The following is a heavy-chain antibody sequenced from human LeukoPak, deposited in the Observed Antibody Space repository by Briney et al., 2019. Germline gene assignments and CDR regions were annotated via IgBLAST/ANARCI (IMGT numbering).Heavy chain of an antibody. CDR2: ISSTSSTI. CDR3: ARSTNYYDSSGYYFYDWFDP. D-gene: IGHD3-22*01. Sequence: GGSLRLSCAASGFTFRSYSMHWVRQAPGKGLEWVSYISSTSSTIYYADSVKGRFTISRDNAKNSLYLQMNSLRDEDTAVYYCARSTNYYDSSGYYFYDWFDPWGQGTLVTVSS. J-gene: IGHJ5*02. CDR1: GFTFRSYS. V-gene: IGHV3-48*02.